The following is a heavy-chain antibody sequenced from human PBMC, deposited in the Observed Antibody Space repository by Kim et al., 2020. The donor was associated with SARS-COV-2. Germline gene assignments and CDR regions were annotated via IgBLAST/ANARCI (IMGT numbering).Heavy chain of an antibody. CDR3: ARTRIAGAGSYYYYGMDV. V-gene: IGHV3-21*01. D-gene: IGHD6-13*01. Sequence: GGSLRLSCAASGFTFSSYSMNWVRQAPGKGLEWVSSISSSSTYIYYPDSVKGRFTISRDNAKNSLYLQMNSLRAEDTAVYYCARTRIAGAGSYYYYGMDVWGQGTTVTVSS. J-gene: IGHJ6*02. CDR1: GFTFSSYS. CDR2: ISSSSTYI.